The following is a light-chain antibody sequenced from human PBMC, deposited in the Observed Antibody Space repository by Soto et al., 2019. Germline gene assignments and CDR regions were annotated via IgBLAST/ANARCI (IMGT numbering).Light chain of an antibody. Sequence: IQMTQSPSSLSASVGDRVTITCRTSQTISDYLNWYQHKPGKAPKLLISAASSLQSGVPSRFSGSGSGTEFTLTISSLQSEDFAVYYCQQYDNWPPTFGQGTRLEI. CDR3: QQYDNWPPT. CDR1: QTISDY. J-gene: IGKJ5*01. V-gene: IGKV1-39*01. CDR2: AAS.